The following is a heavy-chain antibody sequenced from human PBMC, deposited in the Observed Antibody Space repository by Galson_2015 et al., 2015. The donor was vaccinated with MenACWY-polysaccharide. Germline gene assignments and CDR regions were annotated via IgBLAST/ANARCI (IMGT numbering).Heavy chain of an antibody. Sequence: SLRLSCAASGFTFSDYYMSWIRQAPGKGLEWVSYISSGGSTIYYADSVKGRFTISRDNAKNSLYLQMNSLRAEDTAVYYCAREAATGAHFGTWGQGTMVTVSS. CDR2: ISSGGSTI. J-gene: IGHJ4*03. CDR3: AREAATGAHFGT. V-gene: IGHV3-11*01. CDR1: GFTFSDYY. D-gene: IGHD3-3*02.